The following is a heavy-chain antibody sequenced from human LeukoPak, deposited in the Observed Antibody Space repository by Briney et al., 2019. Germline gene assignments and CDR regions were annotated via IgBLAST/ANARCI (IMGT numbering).Heavy chain of an antibody. CDR3: AREGYGLWFGELTAGGFDY. Sequence: SETLSLTCTVSGGSISSYYWSWIRQPPGKGLEWIGYIYYSGSTNYNPSLKSRVTISVDTSKNQFSLKLSSVTAADTAVYYCAREGYGLWFGELTAGGFDYWGQGTLVTVSS. D-gene: IGHD3-10*01. CDR1: GGSISSYY. CDR2: IYYSGST. V-gene: IGHV4-59*01. J-gene: IGHJ4*02.